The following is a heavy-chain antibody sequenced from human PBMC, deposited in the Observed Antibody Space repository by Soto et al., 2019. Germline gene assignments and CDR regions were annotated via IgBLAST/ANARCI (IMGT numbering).Heavy chain of an antibody. J-gene: IGHJ4*02. V-gene: IGHV4-39*01. CDR1: GGSISSSSYY. Sequence: QLQLQESGPGLVKPSETLSLTCTVSGGSISSSSYYWGWIRQPPGKGLEWIGSIYYSGSTYYNPSLKSRVTISVDTSKNQFSLKLSSVTAADTAVYYCARLSGITMIVVVDPYFDYWGQGTLVTVSS. D-gene: IGHD3-22*01. CDR2: IYYSGST. CDR3: ARLSGITMIVVVDPYFDY.